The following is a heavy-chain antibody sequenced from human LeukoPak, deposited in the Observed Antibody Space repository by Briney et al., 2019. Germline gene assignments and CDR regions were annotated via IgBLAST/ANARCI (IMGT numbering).Heavy chain of an antibody. J-gene: IGHJ6*02. Sequence: GESLKISCMGSGYSFTSYWLGWVRQMPGKGLEWMGIIYPGDSDTRYSPSFQGQVTISVDKSISTADLQWSSLKASDTALYYCAKRASLTGWDVWGQGTTVTVSS. CDR3: AKRASLTGWDV. D-gene: IGHD3-9*01. CDR2: IYPGDSDT. CDR1: GYSFTSYW. V-gene: IGHV5-51*01.